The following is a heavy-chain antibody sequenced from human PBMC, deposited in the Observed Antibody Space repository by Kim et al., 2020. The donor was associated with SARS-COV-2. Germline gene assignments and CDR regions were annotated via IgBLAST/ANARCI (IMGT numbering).Heavy chain of an antibody. Sequence: GGSLRLSCAASGFTFSSYAMHWVRQAPGKGLEWVAVISYDGSNKYYADSVKGRFTISRDNSKNTLYLQMNSLRAEDTAVYYCARDRGGSGSYAYYYYGMDVWGQGTTVTVSS. CDR2: ISYDGSNK. CDR1: GFTFSSYA. V-gene: IGHV3-30*04. CDR3: ARDRGGSGSYAYYYYGMDV. D-gene: IGHD3-10*01. J-gene: IGHJ6*02.